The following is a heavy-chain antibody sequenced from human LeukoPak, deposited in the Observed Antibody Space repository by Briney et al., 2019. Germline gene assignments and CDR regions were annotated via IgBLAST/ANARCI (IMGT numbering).Heavy chain of an antibody. Sequence: GGSLRLSCAASGFTFSSYWMHWVRQAPGKGLVWVSRINTDGSSTSYADSVKGRFTISRDNAKNTLYLQMNSLRAEDTAVYYCARDRVVPAAKGANWFDPWGQGTLVTVSS. J-gene: IGHJ5*02. D-gene: IGHD2-2*01. CDR1: GFTFSSYW. V-gene: IGHV3-74*01. CDR2: INTDGSST. CDR3: ARDRVVPAAKGANWFDP.